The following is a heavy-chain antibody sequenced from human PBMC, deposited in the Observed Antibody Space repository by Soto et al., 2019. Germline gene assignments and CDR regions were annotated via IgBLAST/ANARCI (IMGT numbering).Heavy chain of an antibody. CDR1: GFTLSSYN. D-gene: IGHD6-13*01. CDR2: ISGSSDTI. CDR3: ARDHGGSTWFVGSYYYFGVDV. V-gene: IGHV3-48*02. J-gene: IGHJ6*02. Sequence: EVQLVESGGGLVQPGWSLRLSCAASGFTLSSYNMNWVRQAPGKVLEWVSYISGSSDTIYYADSVKGRFTISRDNAKNSLYLQMDSLREEDTAVYYCARDHGGSTWFVGSYYYFGVDVWGQGTTVTVSS.